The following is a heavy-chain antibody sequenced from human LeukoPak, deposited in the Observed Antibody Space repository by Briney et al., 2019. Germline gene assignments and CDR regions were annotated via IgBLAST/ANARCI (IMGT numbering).Heavy chain of an antibody. V-gene: IGHV3-49*04. D-gene: IGHD1-26*01. CDR1: GFTFGENA. CDR3: SRVGSGSYYGDPYLDY. Sequence: GGSLRLSCTASGFTFGENAMNWVRQAPGKGLEWIGFIRGKAYGWTTEYAASVKGRFTISRDDSKSIAYLQMNSLKTEDTAVYYCSRVGSGSYYGDPYLDYWGQGTLVTVSS. CDR2: IRGKAYGWTT. J-gene: IGHJ4*02.